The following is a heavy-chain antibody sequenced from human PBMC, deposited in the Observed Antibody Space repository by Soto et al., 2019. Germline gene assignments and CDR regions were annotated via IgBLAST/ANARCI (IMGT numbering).Heavy chain of an antibody. J-gene: IGHJ3*02. CDR3: ARGYFVRIMITFGGVLNAFDI. V-gene: IGHV4-34*01. CDR2: INHSGST. CDR1: GGSFSGYY. Sequence: SETLSLTCAVYGGSFSGYYWSWIRQPPGKGLEWIGEINHSGSTNYNPSLKSRVTISVDTSKNQFSLKLSSVTAADTAVYYCARGYFVRIMITFGGVLNAFDIWGQGTMVTVSS. D-gene: IGHD3-16*01.